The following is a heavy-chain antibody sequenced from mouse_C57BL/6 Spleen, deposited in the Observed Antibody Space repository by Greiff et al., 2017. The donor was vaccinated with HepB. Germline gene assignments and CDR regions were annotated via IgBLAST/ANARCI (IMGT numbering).Heavy chain of an antibody. CDR1: GFTFSSYA. CDR2: ISDGGSYT. D-gene: IGHD2-1*01. J-gene: IGHJ3*01. V-gene: IGHV5-4*03. Sequence: DVKLVESGGGLVKPGGSLKLSCAASGFTFSSYAMSWVRQTPEKRLEWVATISDGGSYTYYPDNVKGRFTISRDNAKNNLYLQMSHLKSEDTAMYYCARVYYGNYVGFAYWGQGTLVTVSA. CDR3: ARVYYGNYVGFAY.